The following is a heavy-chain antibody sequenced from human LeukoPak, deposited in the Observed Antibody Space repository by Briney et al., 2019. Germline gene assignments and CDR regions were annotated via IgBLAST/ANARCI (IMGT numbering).Heavy chain of an antibody. CDR2: ISSSGTPI. Sequence: PGGSLRLSCAASGFTFSSYEMNWVRQAPGKGLEWVSYISSSGTPIHYADSVKGRFTISRDNAKNSLFLQMNSLRAEDTAVYHCAREKTACGGDCYDSWGQGTLVTVSS. CDR3: AREKTACGGDCYDS. J-gene: IGHJ4*02. V-gene: IGHV3-48*03. D-gene: IGHD2-21*01. CDR1: GFTFSSYE.